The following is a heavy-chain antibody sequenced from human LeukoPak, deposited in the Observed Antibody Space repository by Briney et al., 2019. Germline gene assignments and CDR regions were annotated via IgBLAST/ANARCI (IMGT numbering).Heavy chain of an antibody. J-gene: IGHJ4*02. Sequence: GGSLRLSCAASGFTFSNYWMHWVRQAPGKGLVWVSRLSSVVSSTSYADSVKGRFTISRDNAQNQLYLQMTSLRAEDTAVYYCARTAYSDFSLGFWGQGTLVTVSS. CDR3: ARTAYSDFSLGF. CDR2: LSSVVSST. CDR1: GFTFSNYW. V-gene: IGHV3-74*01. D-gene: IGHD5-12*01.